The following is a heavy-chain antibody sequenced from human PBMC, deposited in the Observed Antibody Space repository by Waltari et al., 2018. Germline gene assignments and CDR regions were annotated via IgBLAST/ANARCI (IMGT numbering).Heavy chain of an antibody. CDR2: RSYNGRNE. CDR1: GFTFSSYA. Sequence: QVQLVESGGGVVQPGRSLRLSCAASGFTFSSYAMHWVRQAPGKGQEWVIVRSYNGRNEYYADSGKGRFTISRDNSKNTLYLQMNSLRAEETAVYYCARPDYDILGFDPWGQGTLVTVSS. J-gene: IGHJ5*02. V-gene: IGHV3-30*01. CDR3: ARPDYDILGFDP. D-gene: IGHD3-9*01.